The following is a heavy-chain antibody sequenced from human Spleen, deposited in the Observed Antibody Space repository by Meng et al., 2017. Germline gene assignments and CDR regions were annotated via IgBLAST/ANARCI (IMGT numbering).Heavy chain of an antibody. CDR1: GFTFSSYE. Sequence: GESLKISCAASGFTFSSYEINWVRQAPGKGLEWVSYISSSGSTIYYADSVKGRFTISRDNAKNSLYLQMNSLRAEDTAVYYCARDLGYYDSSGYYYVLDYWGQGTLVTVSS. V-gene: IGHV3-48*03. J-gene: IGHJ4*02. D-gene: IGHD3-22*01. CDR2: ISSSGSTI. CDR3: ARDLGYYDSSGYYYVLDY.